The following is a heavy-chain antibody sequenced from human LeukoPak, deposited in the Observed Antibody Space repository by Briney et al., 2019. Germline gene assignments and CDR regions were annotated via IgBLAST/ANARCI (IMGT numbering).Heavy chain of an antibody. Sequence: GSLRLSCAASGFTFSSYSMNWVRQAPGKGLEWVSSISISSSYIYYADSVKGRFTISRDNAKNSLYLQMNSLRAEDTAVYYCARRSGGYTYRDGYYYYMDVWGKGTTVTISS. CDR1: GFTFSSYS. CDR3: ARRSGGYTYRDGYYYYMDV. V-gene: IGHV3-21*01. D-gene: IGHD5-18*01. CDR2: ISISSSYI. J-gene: IGHJ6*03.